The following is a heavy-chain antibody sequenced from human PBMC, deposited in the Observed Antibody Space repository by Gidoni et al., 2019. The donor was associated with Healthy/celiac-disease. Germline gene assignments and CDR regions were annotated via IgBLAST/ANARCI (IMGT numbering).Heavy chain of an antibody. CDR3: ARAQEGWELPSYFDY. D-gene: IGHD1-26*01. J-gene: IGHJ4*02. V-gene: IGHV3-21*01. Sequence: EVQLVESGGGLVKPGGSLRLSCAASGFTFSSYSMNWVRQAPGKGLEWVSSISSSSSYIYYADSVKGRFTISRDNAKNSLYLQMNSLRAEDTAVYYCARAQEGWELPSYFDYWGQGTLVTVSS. CDR1: GFTFSSYS. CDR2: ISSSSSYI.